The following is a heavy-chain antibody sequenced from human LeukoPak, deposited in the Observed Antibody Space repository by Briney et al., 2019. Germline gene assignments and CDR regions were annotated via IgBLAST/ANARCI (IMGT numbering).Heavy chain of an antibody. Sequence: SETLSLTCTVSGGSISSYYWSWIRQPPGKGLEWIGYIYYSGSTNYNPSLKSRVTISVDTSKNQFSLKLSSVTAADTAVYYCARGGRDCSSTSCYYYYYGMDVWGQGTTVTVSS. CDR3: ARGGRDCSSTSCYYYYYGMDV. D-gene: IGHD2-2*01. V-gene: IGHV4-59*01. CDR2: IYYSGST. CDR1: GGSISSYY. J-gene: IGHJ6*02.